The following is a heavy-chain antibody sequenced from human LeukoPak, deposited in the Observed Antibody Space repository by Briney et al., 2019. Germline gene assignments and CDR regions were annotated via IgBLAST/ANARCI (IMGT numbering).Heavy chain of an antibody. V-gene: IGHV3-7*01. J-gene: IGHJ3*02. Sequence: DSVKGRFTISRNNAKSSLYLQMNSLRVEDTAVYYCARAYGSGSYSAFDIWGQGTMVTVSS. CDR3: ARAYGSGSYSAFDI. D-gene: IGHD3-10*01.